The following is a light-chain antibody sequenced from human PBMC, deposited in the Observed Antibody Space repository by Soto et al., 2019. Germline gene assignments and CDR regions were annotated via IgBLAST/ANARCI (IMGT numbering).Light chain of an antibody. CDR3: SSYTSSSTLWV. V-gene: IGLV2-14*01. J-gene: IGLJ3*02. CDR2: EVN. Sequence: QSALTQPASVSGSPGQSITISCTGTSSDIGGYNYVSWYQQHPGKAPKLMIYEVNNRPSGVSNRCSGSKSGNTASLTISGLQAEDEADYYCSSYTSSSTLWVFGGGTKLTVL. CDR1: SSDIGGYNY.